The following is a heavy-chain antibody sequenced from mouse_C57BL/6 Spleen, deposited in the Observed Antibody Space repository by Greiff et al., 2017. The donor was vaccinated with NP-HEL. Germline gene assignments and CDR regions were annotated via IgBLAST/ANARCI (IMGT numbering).Heavy chain of an antibody. CDR3: TRENYYCSFSPCDY. D-gene: IGHD1-1*01. V-gene: IGHV5-9-1*02. J-gene: IGHJ2*01. CDR1: GFTFSSYA. CDR2: ISSGGDYI. Sequence: EVQRVESGEGLVKPGGSLKLSCAASGFTFSSYAMSWVRQTPEKRLEWVAYISSGGDYIYYADTVKGRFTISRDNARNTLYLQMSSLKSEDTAMYYCTRENYYCSFSPCDYGRQGTTLTVSS.